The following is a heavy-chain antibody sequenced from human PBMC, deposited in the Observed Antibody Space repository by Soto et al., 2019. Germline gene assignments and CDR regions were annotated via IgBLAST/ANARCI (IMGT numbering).Heavy chain of an antibody. CDR3: AAPRDYSNYGYYYYYGMDV. D-gene: IGHD4-4*01. J-gene: IGHJ6*02. CDR2: IVVGSGNT. Sequence: SVKVSCKASGFTFTSSAVQWVRQARGQRLEWIGWIVVGSGNTNYAQKFQERVTITRDMSTSTAYMELSSLRSEDTAVYYCAAPRDYSNYGYYYYYGMDVWGQGTKVTVS. V-gene: IGHV1-58*01. CDR1: GFTFTSSA.